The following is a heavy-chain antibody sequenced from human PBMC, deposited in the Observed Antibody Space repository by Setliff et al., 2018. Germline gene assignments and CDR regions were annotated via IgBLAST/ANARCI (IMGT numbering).Heavy chain of an antibody. J-gene: IGHJ4*02. Sequence: ASVKVSCKASGYTFTSYDINWMRQATGQGLEWMGWMNPNSGNTGYAQKFQGRVTITRNTSISTAYMELSSLRSGDTAMYYCARELLFGGVIFGYWGQGTLVTVSS. CDR3: ARELLFGGVIFGY. V-gene: IGHV1-8*03. CDR1: GYTFTSYD. D-gene: IGHD3-3*01. CDR2: MNPNSGNT.